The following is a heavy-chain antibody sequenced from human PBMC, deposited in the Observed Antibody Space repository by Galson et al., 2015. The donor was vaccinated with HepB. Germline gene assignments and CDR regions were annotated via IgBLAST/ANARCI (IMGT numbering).Heavy chain of an antibody. CDR3: ARHSAYVLVPSYFDN. D-gene: IGHD5-12*01. CDR1: EGILRNYA. J-gene: IGHJ4*02. V-gene: IGHV1-69*06. Sequence: SVKVSCKASEGILRNYAISWVRQAPGQGLEWVGGIIPIFDTTNYAQKFQGRVTIAADKSSTTVYMELSSLRSEDTAVYFCARHSAYVLVPSYFDNWGQGTLVTVSS. CDR2: IIPIFDTT.